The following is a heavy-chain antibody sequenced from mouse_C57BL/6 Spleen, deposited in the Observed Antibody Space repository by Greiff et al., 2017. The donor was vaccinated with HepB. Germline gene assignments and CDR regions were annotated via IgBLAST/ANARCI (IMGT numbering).Heavy chain of an antibody. J-gene: IGHJ1*03. CDR2: IYPGDGDT. CDR1: GYAFSSSW. V-gene: IGHV1-82*01. CDR3: ARGGLLQDWYFDV. Sequence: VQLQQSGPELVKPGASVKISCKASGYAFSSSWMNWVKQRPGKGLEWIGRIYPGDGDTNYNGKFKGKATLTADKSSSTAYMQLSSLTSEDSAVYFCARGGLLQDWYFDVWGTGTTVTVSS. D-gene: IGHD2-3*01.